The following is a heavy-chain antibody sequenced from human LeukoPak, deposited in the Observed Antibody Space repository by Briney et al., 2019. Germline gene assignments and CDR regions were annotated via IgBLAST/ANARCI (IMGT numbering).Heavy chain of an antibody. V-gene: IGHV5-10-1*01. D-gene: IGHD3-16*02. J-gene: IGHJ6*02. Sequence: HGESLKISCKGSGYSFTSYWISWVRQMPGKGLEWMGRIDPSDSYTNYSPSFQGHVTISADKSISTAYLQWSSLKASDTAMYYCARHSGLRLGELSLIRYYGMDVWGQGTTVTVSS. CDR1: GYSFTSYW. CDR3: ARHSGLRLGELSLIRYYGMDV. CDR2: IDPSDSYT.